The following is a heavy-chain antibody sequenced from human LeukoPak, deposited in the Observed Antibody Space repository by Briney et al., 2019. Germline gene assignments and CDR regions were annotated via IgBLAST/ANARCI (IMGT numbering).Heavy chain of an antibody. D-gene: IGHD1-26*01. CDR3: ARHSSPWELCFDY. Sequence: PSETLSLTCTVSGGSISSYYWSWIRQPPGKGLEWIGYIYTSGSTNYNPSLKSRVTISVDTSKNQFSLKLSSVTAADTAVYYCARHSSPWELCFDYWGQGTLVTVSS. CDR1: GGSISSYY. CDR2: IYTSGST. J-gene: IGHJ4*02. V-gene: IGHV4-4*09.